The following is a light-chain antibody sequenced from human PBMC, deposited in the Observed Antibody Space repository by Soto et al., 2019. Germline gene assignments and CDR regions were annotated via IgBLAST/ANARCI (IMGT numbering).Light chain of an antibody. V-gene: IGLV1-44*01. CDR2: SNN. CDR3: AALEVSLNGRV. CDR1: SSNIGSNT. J-gene: IGLJ3*02. Sequence: QSVLTQPPSASGTPGQRVTISCSGSSSNIGSNTVNWYQQLPGTAPKLLIYSNNQPPSGVPDRFSGSKSGTSASLAISGLQSEDEADYYCAALEVSLNGRVFGGGTKVTAL.